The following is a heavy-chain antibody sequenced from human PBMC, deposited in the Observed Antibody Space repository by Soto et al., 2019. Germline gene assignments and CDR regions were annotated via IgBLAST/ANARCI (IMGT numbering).Heavy chain of an antibody. CDR3: ARHCGHLGELSPRDAFDI. D-gene: IGHD3-16*02. CDR1: GGSISSYY. V-gene: IGHV4-59*08. Sequence: QVQLQESGPGLVKPSETLSLTCTVSGGSISSYYWSWIRQPPGKGLEWIGYIYYSGSTNYNPSLKSRVTISVDTSKNQFSLKLSSVTAADTAVYYCARHCGHLGELSPRDAFDIWGQGTMVTVSS. J-gene: IGHJ3*02. CDR2: IYYSGST.